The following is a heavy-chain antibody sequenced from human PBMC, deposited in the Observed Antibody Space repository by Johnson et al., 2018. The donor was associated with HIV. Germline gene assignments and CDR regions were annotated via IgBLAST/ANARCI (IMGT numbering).Heavy chain of an antibody. CDR3: AKATEGEGLWAFDI. J-gene: IGHJ3*02. D-gene: IGHD1-26*01. CDR1: GFTFSTNW. V-gene: IGHV3-74*02. Sequence: VQLVESGGGLVKPGGSLRLSCVGSGFTFSTNWMHWVRQAPGKGLVWVSRSNSDGSRTTYADSVKGRFTISSDKAKNTLHLQMNSLRVEDTAVYYCAKATEGEGLWAFDIWGQGTTVTVSS. CDR2: SNSDGSRT.